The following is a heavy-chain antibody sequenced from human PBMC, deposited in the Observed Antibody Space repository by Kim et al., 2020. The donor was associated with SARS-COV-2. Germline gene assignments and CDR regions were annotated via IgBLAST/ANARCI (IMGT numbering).Heavy chain of an antibody. CDR3: AALGEDPDYDLGRGYYYYGMDV. CDR1: GFTFSSYA. V-gene: IGHV3-33*01. J-gene: IGHJ6*02. D-gene: IGHD3-3*01. Sequence: GGSLRLSCAASGFTFSSYAMHWVRQAPGKGLEWVAVIWYDGSNKYYADSVKGRFTISRDNSKNTLYLQMNSLRAEDTAVYYCAALGEDPDYDLGRGYYYYGMDVWGQGTTVTVSS. CDR2: IWYDGSNK.